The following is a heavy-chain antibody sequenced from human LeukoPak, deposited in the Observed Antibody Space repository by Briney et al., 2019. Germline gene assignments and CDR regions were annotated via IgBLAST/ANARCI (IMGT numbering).Heavy chain of an antibody. J-gene: IGHJ4*02. CDR1: GFTFSKYT. D-gene: IGHD2-15*01. V-gene: IGHV3-30-3*01. Sequence: GRSLRLSCAASGFTFSKYTMHWVRQAPGKGLEWVAVISYDESNKYYADSVKGRFTISRDNSKNTLYLQMNSLRAEDTAVYYCARGWFTGGTYYGYWGQGTLVTVSS. CDR3: ARGWFTGGTYYGY. CDR2: ISYDESNK.